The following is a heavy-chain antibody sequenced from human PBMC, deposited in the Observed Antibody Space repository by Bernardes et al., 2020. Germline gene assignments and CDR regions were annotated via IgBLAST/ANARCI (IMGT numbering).Heavy chain of an antibody. CDR3: ARRGVPGTHYFDY. D-gene: IGHD6-19*01. Sequence: SETLSLTCIVSGGSITSSSYYWGWIRKPPGKGLEWIGSIYYSWSSYYKSSLKSRVTTSVDTSKNQFSLKLSSVTAADTAVYYCARRGVPGTHYFDYWGQGALVTVSS. V-gene: IGHV4-39*01. CDR1: GGSITSSSYY. CDR2: IYYSWSS. J-gene: IGHJ4*02.